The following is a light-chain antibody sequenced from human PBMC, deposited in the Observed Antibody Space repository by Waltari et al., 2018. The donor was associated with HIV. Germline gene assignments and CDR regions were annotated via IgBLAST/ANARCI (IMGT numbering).Light chain of an antibody. CDR3: SSYTTTSTLYV. J-gene: IGLJ1*01. CDR2: EVS. V-gene: IGLV2-14*01. Sequence: QSTLTQPASVSGLPGQSVTISCTGISGDIDVYKYFPWYQQHPGKAPKLLIYEVSNRPSGVSHRFSGSKSANTASLTISGLQAEDEADYYCSSYTTTSTLYVFGTGTKVTV. CDR1: SGDIDVYKY.